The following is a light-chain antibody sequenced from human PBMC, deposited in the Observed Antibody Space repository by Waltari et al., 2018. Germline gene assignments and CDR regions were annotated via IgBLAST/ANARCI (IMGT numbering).Light chain of an antibody. Sequence: QSVLTQPPSASGTPGQRVGISCSGSRSNLGRNSLHWYQQLPGTAPKPLIYRNNQRPSGVPDRFSAYKYGTSASLAISGLRSEDEAVYYCASWDDSHYVFGTGTKVTVL. J-gene: IGLJ1*01. CDR3: ASWDDSHYV. CDR2: RNN. V-gene: IGLV1-47*01. CDR1: RSNLGRNS.